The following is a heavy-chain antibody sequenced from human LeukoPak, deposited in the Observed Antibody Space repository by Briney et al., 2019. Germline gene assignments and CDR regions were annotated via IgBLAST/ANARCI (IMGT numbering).Heavy chain of an antibody. J-gene: IGHJ6*03. CDR2: INQRGST. CDR3: AREGSTMVRGVIITDYYYYKDV. Sequence: PSQILSLTCAVDGGSVSGYYWGWIRQPPGKGLGWSGEINQRGSTNYKPSLKSRVTISVDTSKNQFSLKLSSVTAADTAVYYCAREGSTMVRGVIITDYYYYKDVWGKGTTVTVSS. CDR1: GGSVSGYY. D-gene: IGHD3-10*01. V-gene: IGHV4-34*01.